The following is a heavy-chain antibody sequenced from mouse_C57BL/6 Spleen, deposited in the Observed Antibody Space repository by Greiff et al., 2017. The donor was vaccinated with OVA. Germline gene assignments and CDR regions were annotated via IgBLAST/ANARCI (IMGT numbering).Heavy chain of an antibody. J-gene: IGHJ1*03. Sequence: EVKLLESGPGLVKPSQSLSLTCSVTGYSITSGYYWNWIRQFPGNKLEWMGYISYDGSNNYNPSLKNRISITRDTSKNQFFLKLNSVTTEDTATYYCARIYYEYGWYFDVWGTGTTVTVSS. CDR3: ARIYYEYGWYFDV. V-gene: IGHV3-6*01. CDR1: GYSITSGYY. D-gene: IGHD2-4*01. CDR2: ISYDGSN.